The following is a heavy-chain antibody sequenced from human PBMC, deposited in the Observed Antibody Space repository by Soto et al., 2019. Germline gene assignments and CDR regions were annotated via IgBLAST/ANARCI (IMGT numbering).Heavy chain of an antibody. V-gene: IGHV3-33*01. D-gene: IGHD3-3*02. CDR2: IWYDGHKE. J-gene: IGHJ5*02. CDR1: GFIFSNYG. CDR3: ARERAVDYYHWFDP. Sequence: QVQLVESGGGVVQPEKSLRLSCAASGFIFSNYGMHWVRQAPGKGLEWVAVIWYDGHKEYYADSVKGRFIISRDNSRNTVYLQMNSLIAEDTAVYYCARERAVDYYHWFDPWGQGTLVTVSS.